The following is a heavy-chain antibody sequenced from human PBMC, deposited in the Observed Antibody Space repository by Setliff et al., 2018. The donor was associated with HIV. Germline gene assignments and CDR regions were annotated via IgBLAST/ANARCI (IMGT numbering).Heavy chain of an antibody. CDR3: VRAAAGLDI. CDR2: TRNKANGYIT. V-gene: IGHV3-72*01. CDR1: GFTLSDYY. Sequence: GSLRLSCAVSGFTLSDYYMDWVRQAPGKGLEWVGRTRNKANGYITEYGASVQGRFTISRDNSKDSLSRQMNNLKAEDTAVYYCVRAAAGLDIWSQGIRVTVSS. J-gene: IGHJ4*02.